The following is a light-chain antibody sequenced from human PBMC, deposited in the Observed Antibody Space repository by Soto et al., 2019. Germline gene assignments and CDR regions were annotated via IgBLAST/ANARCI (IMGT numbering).Light chain of an antibody. Sequence: QSVLTQPPSASGTPGQRVTISCSGSSSNIGSNYVYWYQQLPGTAPKLLIYRNNQRPSGVPDRFSGSKSGTSASLAISGLRSEDEADYYCPAWDDSLSGRVFGGGTKVTV. V-gene: IGLV1-47*01. CDR2: RNN. J-gene: IGLJ3*02. CDR1: SSNIGSNY. CDR3: PAWDDSLSGRV.